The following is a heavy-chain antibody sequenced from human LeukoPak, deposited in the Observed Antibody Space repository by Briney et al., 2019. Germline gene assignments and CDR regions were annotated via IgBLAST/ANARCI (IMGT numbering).Heavy chain of an antibody. CDR2: INPSGGST. CDR3: ARARFLAYCGGDCYSSTVDV. Sequence: ASVKVSCKASGYTFTSYYMHWVRQAPGQGLEWMGIINPSGGSTSYARKFQGRVTMTRDMSTSTVYMELSSLRSEDTAVYYCARARFLAYCGGDCYSSTVDVWGKGTTVTVSS. CDR1: GYTFTSYY. J-gene: IGHJ6*04. D-gene: IGHD2-21*02. V-gene: IGHV1-46*01.